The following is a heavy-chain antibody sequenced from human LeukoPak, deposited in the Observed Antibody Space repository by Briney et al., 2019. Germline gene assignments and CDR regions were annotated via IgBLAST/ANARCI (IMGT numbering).Heavy chain of an antibody. CDR3: ARSDSGWLDY. J-gene: IGHJ4*02. Sequence: GGSLRLSCAASGFTFSSYAMHWVRQAPGKGLEWVAVISYDGSNKYYADSVKGRFTISRDNSKNTLYLQMNRLRAEDTAVYYCARSDSGWLDYWGQGTLVTVSS. D-gene: IGHD5-12*01. CDR1: GFTFSSYA. V-gene: IGHV3-30-3*01. CDR2: ISYDGSNK.